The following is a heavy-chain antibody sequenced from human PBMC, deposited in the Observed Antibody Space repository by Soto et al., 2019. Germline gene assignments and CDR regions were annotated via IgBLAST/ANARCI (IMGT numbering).Heavy chain of an antibody. J-gene: IGHJ5*02. Sequence: QVQLQESGPGRVKPSETLSLTCTVSGGSISSYYWSWIRQPPGKGLEWIGYIYYSGSTNYNPSLKSRVTISVDTSKNQFSLKLSSVIAADTAVYYCARGGPHCSSTSCYAADWFDPWGQGTLVTVSS. CDR2: IYYSGST. CDR1: GGSISSYY. D-gene: IGHD2-2*01. CDR3: ARGGPHCSSTSCYAADWFDP. V-gene: IGHV4-59*01.